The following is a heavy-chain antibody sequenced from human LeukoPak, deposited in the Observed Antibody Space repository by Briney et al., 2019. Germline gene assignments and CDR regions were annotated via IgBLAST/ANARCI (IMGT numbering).Heavy chain of an antibody. CDR3: ARGEMTDHFDY. J-gene: IGHJ4*02. CDR2: INPNSGGT. V-gene: IGHV1-2*02. Sequence: GASVKVSCKASGYTFTGYYMHWVRQAPGQGLEWMGWINPNSGGTNYAQKFQGRVTMTRDTSTSTVYMELSSLRSEDTAVYYCARGEMTDHFDYWGQGTLVTVSS. D-gene: IGHD2-21*02. CDR1: GYTFTGYY.